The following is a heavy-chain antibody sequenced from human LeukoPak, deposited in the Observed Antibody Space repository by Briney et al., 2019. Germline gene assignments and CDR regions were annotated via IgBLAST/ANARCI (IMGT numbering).Heavy chain of an antibody. CDR3: ARFGVAGTAGVAFDI. D-gene: IGHD6-19*01. J-gene: IGHJ3*02. CDR1: GGSISSYY. V-gene: IGHV4-59*01. Sequence: SETLSLTCTVSGGSISSYYWSWIRQPPGKGLEWIGYIYYSGSTNYNPSLKSRVTISVDTSKNQFSLKLSSVTAADTAVHYCARFGVAGTAGVAFDIWGQGTMVTVSS. CDR2: IYYSGST.